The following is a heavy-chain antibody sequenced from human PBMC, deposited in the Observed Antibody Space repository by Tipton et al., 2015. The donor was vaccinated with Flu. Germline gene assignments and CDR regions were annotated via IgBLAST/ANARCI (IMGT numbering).Heavy chain of an antibody. V-gene: IGHV3-66*04. D-gene: IGHD2-15*01. Sequence: SLRLSCAASGFTVTSSYMSWVRQAPGKGLEWVSVIYGGGTTDYADSVKGRFTISRDDSKSTVYLEMNSLRVEDTAVYYCARPRGVVVVAFDYWGQGTLVTVSS. CDR2: IYGGGTT. CDR3: ARPRGVVVVAFDY. CDR1: GFTVTSSY. J-gene: IGHJ4*02.